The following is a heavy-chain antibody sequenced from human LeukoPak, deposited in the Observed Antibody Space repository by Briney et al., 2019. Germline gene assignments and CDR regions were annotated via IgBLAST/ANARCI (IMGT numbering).Heavy chain of an antibody. CDR3: AKYGMTTVTYIDY. CDR1: GFSFSNYG. CDR2: ISYDGSIK. J-gene: IGHJ4*02. D-gene: IGHD4-17*01. Sequence: PGGSLRLSCAASGFSFSNYGIHWVRQAPGKGLEWVAVISYDGSIKYYADSVKGRFTISRDNSKNTLYLQMNNLRAEDTAVYYCAKYGMTTVTYIDYWGQGTLATVSS. V-gene: IGHV3-30*18.